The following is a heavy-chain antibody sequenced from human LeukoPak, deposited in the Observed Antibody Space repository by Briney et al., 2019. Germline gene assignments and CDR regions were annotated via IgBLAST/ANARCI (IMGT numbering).Heavy chain of an antibody. J-gene: IGHJ3*02. V-gene: IGHV1-2*02. D-gene: IGHD3-22*01. CDR2: INPNSGGT. CDR3: ASYDSSGYYRISNAFDI. CDR1: GYTFTSYY. Sequence: GASVNVSCKASGYTFTSYYMHWVRQAPGQGLEWMGWINPNSGGTNYAQKFQGRVTMTRDTSISTAYMELSRLRSDDTAVYYCASYDSSGYYRISNAFDIWGQGTMVTVSS.